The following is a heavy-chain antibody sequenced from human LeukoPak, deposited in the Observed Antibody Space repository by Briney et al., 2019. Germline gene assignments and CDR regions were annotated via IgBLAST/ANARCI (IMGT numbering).Heavy chain of an antibody. D-gene: IGHD3-10*01. CDR2: ISSNGGST. CDR3: ARGRGCSTMACYPDY. J-gene: IGHJ4*02. CDR1: RFTFSSYA. V-gene: IGHV3-64*01. Sequence: PGGSLRLSCAASRFTFSSYAMHWVRQAPGKGLEYVSAISSNGGSTYYANSVKGRFTISRDNAKKSLYLQMNSLRAEDTALYYCARGRGCSTMACYPDYWGQGTLVTVSS.